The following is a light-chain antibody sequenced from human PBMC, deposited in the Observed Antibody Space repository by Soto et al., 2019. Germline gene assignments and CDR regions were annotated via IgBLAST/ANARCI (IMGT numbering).Light chain of an antibody. J-gene: IGKJ5*01. CDR3: QQRKSYPIT. Sequence: DIQLTQSPSFLSASVGDSVTITCRASQDINTYLAWYQQKPGKAPKLLIFAASTLQNGVPSRFSGSGSGTEFTVTITSLQPEDFATYYCQQRKSYPITFGQGTRLEIK. V-gene: IGKV1-9*01. CDR2: AAS. CDR1: QDINTY.